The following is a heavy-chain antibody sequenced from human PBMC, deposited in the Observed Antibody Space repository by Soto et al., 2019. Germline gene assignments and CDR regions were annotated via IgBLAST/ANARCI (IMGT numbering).Heavy chain of an antibody. J-gene: IGHJ4*02. D-gene: IGHD2-15*01. CDR1: GFSLSTSGVG. CDR3: AHRLCDSSCYWDVGFFDY. Sequence: SGPTLVNPTQTLTLTCTFSGFSLSTSGVGVGWIRQPPGKALECLALIYWDNDKRYSPSLKSRLSVTKDTSKNQVVLTMTNMDPVDTGTYYCAHRLCDSSCYWDVGFFDYWGQGALVTVSS. V-gene: IGHV2-5*02. CDR2: IYWDNDK.